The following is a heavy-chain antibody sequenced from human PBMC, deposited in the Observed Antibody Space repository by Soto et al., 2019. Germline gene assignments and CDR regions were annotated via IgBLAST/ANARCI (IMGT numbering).Heavy chain of an antibody. CDR2: IGISGRST. CDR3: AKGRGPTWNRSSYYESSGHPDY. D-gene: IGHD3-22*01. CDR1: GFTFSSYG. J-gene: IGHJ4*02. Sequence: EVQLLESGGGLVQSGGSLRLSCAASGFTFSSYGMAWVRQAPGKGLAWVSSIGISGRSTYYADSVKGRFTISRDNSKTTLYLQRNSLRVEDTAVYYCAKGRGPTWNRSSYYESSGHPDYWVQGTLVSVSS. V-gene: IGHV3-23*01.